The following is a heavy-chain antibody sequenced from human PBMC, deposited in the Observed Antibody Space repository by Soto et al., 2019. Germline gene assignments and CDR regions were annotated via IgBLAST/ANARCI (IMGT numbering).Heavy chain of an antibody. V-gene: IGHV2-5*02. J-gene: IGHJ4*02. CDR1: GFSVSPSGVG. Sequence: QITLKESGPTLVRPTQTLTLTCTGSGFSVSPSGVGVAWIRQSPGKALEWLALIYCDDDRRYRPSLQSRLTIAKDTSTNQVVITMTNVDPVDTATYFCAHMGCNGGYCIIDFWGQGTLVTVSS. CDR3: AHMGCNGGYCIIDF. D-gene: IGHD2-15*01. CDR2: IYCDDDR.